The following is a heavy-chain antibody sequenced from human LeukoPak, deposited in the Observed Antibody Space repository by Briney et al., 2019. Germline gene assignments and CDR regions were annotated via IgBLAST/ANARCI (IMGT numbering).Heavy chain of an antibody. J-gene: IGHJ4*02. V-gene: IGHV3-23*01. CDR2: ISGSGGST. Sequence: SGGSLRLSCAASGFPFSNALMSWVRQAPGKGLEWVSAISGSGGSTYYADSVKGRFTISRDNSKNTVYLQMNSLRAEDTAVYYCTRDLVGATSDFWGQGTLVTVSS. D-gene: IGHD1-26*01. CDR1: GFPFSNAL. CDR3: TRDLVGATSDF.